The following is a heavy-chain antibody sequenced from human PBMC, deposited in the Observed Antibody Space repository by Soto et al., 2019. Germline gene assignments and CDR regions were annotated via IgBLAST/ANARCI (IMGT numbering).Heavy chain of an antibody. D-gene: IGHD2-2*03. J-gene: IGHJ4*02. CDR2: MSYDGTDK. Sequence: QVQLVESGGGVVQPGTSLRLACAATGFTFSTYNMHWVRQAPGKGLQWVAVMSYDGTDKYYADSVKGRFTISRDNSKNNLHMQMKGLRVEDACVYYCAKDTGRMDPPDFWGQGTLVTVSS. V-gene: IGHV3-30*18. CDR3: AKDTGRMDPPDF. CDR1: GFTFSTYN.